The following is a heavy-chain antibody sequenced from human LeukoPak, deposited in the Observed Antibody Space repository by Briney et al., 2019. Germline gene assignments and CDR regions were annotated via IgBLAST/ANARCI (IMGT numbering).Heavy chain of an antibody. CDR1: GFTFSSYG. D-gene: IGHD3-22*01. J-gene: IGHJ4*02. Sequence: GSLRLSCAASGFTFSSYGMHWVRQAPGKGLEWVAVIWYDGSNKYYADSVKGRFTISRDNSKNTLYLQMNSLRAEDTAVYYCARVTLKGSSGDYWGQGTLVTVSS. CDR3: ARVTLKGSSGDY. V-gene: IGHV3-33*01. CDR2: IWYDGSNK.